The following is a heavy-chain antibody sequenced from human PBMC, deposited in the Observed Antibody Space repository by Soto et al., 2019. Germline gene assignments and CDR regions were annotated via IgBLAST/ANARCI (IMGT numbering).Heavy chain of an antibody. CDR3: AHRRGSGSHY. V-gene: IGHV2-5*02. CDR1: GFSLSTSGVG. D-gene: IGHD3-10*01. CDR2: IYWDGDK. Sequence: QITLKESGPTLVKPTQTLTLTCTFSGFSLSTSGVGVGWIRQPPGKALEWLALIYWDGDKRSSPSLKSRLTITKDTSNDQVVPTMTHMHPVDTATYYCAHRRGSGSHYSGRGAMFTVSS. J-gene: IGHJ4*01.